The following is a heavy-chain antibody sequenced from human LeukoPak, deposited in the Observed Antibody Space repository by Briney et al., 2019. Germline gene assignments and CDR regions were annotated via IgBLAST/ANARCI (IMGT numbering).Heavy chain of an antibody. V-gene: IGHV3-7*01. CDR3: AMIEQVVSNVEGGY. CDR2: IKQDGSMK. Sequence: GGSLRLSCAASGFSFSNYWMSWVRQAPGKGLEWVANIKQDGSMKGYVDSVKGRFTISRDNAKNSPYLQMNSLRADDTAVYFCAMIEQVVSNVEGGYWGQGTLVTVSS. D-gene: IGHD6-6*01. CDR1: GFSFSNYW. J-gene: IGHJ4*02.